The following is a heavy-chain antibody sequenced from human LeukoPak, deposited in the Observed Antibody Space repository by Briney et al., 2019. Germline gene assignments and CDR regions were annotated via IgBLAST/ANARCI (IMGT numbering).Heavy chain of an antibody. J-gene: IGHJ6*02. CDR1: GFTFSGSA. CDR3: TRHRSSGWYEFNYYGMDV. Sequence: GGSLRLSCAASGFTFSGSAMHWVRQASGKGLEWVGRIRSKANSYATAYVAPVKGRFTISRDDSKNTAYLQMNSLKTEDTAVYYCTRHRSSGWYEFNYYGMDVWGQGTTVTVSS. D-gene: IGHD6-19*01. CDR2: IRSKANSYAT. V-gene: IGHV3-73*01.